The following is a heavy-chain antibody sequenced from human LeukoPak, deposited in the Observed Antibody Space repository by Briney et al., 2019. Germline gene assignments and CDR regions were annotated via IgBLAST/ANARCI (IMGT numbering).Heavy chain of an antibody. CDR2: INWNGGST. D-gene: IGHD3-10*01. Sequence: GGSLRLSCAASGFTFDDYGMCWVRQAPGKGLEWVSGINWNGGSTGYADSVKGRFTISRDNAKNSLYLQMNSLRAEDTALYYCARLSGYGSGSLWGQGTLVTVSS. J-gene: IGHJ4*02. V-gene: IGHV3-20*04. CDR1: GFTFDDYG. CDR3: ARLSGYGSGSL.